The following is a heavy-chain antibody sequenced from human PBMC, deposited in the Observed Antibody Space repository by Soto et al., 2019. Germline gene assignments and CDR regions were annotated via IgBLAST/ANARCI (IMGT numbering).Heavy chain of an antibody. Sequence: QVQLVESGGGVVQPGRSLRLSCAASGFTFSSYAMHWVRQAPGKGPEWVAVISYDGSNKYYADSVKGRFTISRDNSKNTLYLQMNSLRAEDTAVYYCARDRVTMVRGVIITRKGFDYWGQGTLVTVSS. CDR1: GFTFSSYA. D-gene: IGHD3-10*01. CDR3: ARDRVTMVRGVIITRKGFDY. CDR2: ISYDGSNK. V-gene: IGHV3-30-3*01. J-gene: IGHJ4*02.